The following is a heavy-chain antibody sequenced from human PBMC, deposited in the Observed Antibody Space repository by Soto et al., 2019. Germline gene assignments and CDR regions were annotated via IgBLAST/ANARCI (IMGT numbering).Heavy chain of an antibody. CDR2: ITGSSNSI. CDR3: ARAYSRRNEYFFDF. J-gene: IGHJ4*02. Sequence: EVQLVESGGGLVKPGGSLRLSCAASGFSFNSYYMNWVRLAPGKGLEWVSSITGSSNSIYYADSVKGGFTISRDNAANSVYLQMDSLRAEDTAVYYCARAYSRRNEYFFDFWGQGTLVTVSS. V-gene: IGHV3-21*02. CDR1: GFSFNSYY. D-gene: IGHD6-13*01.